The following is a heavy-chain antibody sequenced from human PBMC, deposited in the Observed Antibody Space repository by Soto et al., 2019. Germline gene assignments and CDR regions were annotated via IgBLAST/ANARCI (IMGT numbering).Heavy chain of an antibody. CDR3: ARYIPGVRYYGMDV. J-gene: IGHJ6*02. CDR1: GFTFSSYA. V-gene: IGHV3-23*01. CDR2: IGESGTPT. Sequence: PGGSLRLSCAASGFTFSSYAMKWVRQAPGKGPEWVSLIGESGTPTYYADSVKGRLTISRDNSGNTLFLEMYSLRAEDTAVYYCARYIPGVRYYGMDVWGQGTTVTVSS. D-gene: IGHD2-2*01.